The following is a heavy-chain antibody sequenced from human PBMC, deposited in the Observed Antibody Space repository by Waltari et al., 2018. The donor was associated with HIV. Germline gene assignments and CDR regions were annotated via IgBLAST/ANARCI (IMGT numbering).Heavy chain of an antibody. V-gene: IGHV1-2*02. CDR1: GYTFTGYY. Sequence: QVQLVQSGAEVKKPGASLKVSCKASGYTFTGYYMHWMRQAPGRGLEWMGWISPNSGGTNYAQKLQGRVTMTRDTSITTAYMDLSSLRSDDTAVYYCARGIVASKIGYHYGMDVWGQGTTVTVSS. CDR2: ISPNSGGT. J-gene: IGHJ6*02. D-gene: IGHD5-12*01. CDR3: ARGIVASKIGYHYGMDV.